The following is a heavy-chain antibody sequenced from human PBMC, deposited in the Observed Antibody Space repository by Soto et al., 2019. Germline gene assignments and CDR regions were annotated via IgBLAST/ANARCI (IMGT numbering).Heavy chain of an antibody. CDR3: VRAFQATDHY. CDR1: GFTFSSYG. V-gene: IGHV3-23*01. CDR2: ITNGGGGS. Sequence: GGSLRLSCAASGFTFSSYGMNWVRQAPGKGLEWVSGITNGGGGSDQIDSVKGRFTISRDNSRNTLYLQMNSLRAEDTAVYYCVRAFQATDHYWGRGTLVTVSS. J-gene: IGHJ4*02.